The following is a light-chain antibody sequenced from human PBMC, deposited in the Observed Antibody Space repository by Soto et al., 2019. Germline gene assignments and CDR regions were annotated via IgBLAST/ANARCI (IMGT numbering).Light chain of an antibody. CDR3: LLYYNAEAI. J-gene: IGLJ2*01. Sequence: QAVVTQGPSVTVSPGGTVTLTCGSSTGPVTSNHFPYWIQQKPGQAPRTLIFDTSNKQSWTPARFSGSLLGDKAALTLAGAQPEDEADYYCLLYYNAEAIFGGGTKLTVL. CDR2: DTS. V-gene: IGLV7-46*01. CDR1: TGPVTSNHF.